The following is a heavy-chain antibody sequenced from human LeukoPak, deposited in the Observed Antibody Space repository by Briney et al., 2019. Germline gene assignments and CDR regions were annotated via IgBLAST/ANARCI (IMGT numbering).Heavy chain of an antibody. V-gene: IGHV3-21*01. CDR1: GFTFNNYA. CDR3: ARGYCSSTSCYPIYYMDV. CDR2: ISSSSIYR. J-gene: IGHJ6*03. D-gene: IGHD2-2*01. Sequence: GRSLRLSCAASGFTFNNYAMNWVRQAPGKGLEWVSSISSSSIYRYSADSVKGRFTISRDNAKNSLYLQMNSLRAEDTAVYYCARGYCSSTSCYPIYYMDVWGKGTTVTVSS.